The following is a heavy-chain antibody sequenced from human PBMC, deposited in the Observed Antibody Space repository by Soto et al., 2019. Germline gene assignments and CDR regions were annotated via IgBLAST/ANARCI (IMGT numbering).Heavy chain of an antibody. CDR2: IYYSGSA. J-gene: IGHJ4*02. V-gene: IGHV4-31*03. CDR1: GGTISSGGYY. Sequence: SETLSLTCTVSGGTISSGGYYWSCHRQHAMKGMEWIGYIYYSGSAYYNPSLKSRVTISVDTSKNQCSLELSSVSAANTAVYYCARVSSSYGYFDYWGQGTLVTVSS. D-gene: IGHD2-8*01. CDR3: ARVSSSYGYFDY.